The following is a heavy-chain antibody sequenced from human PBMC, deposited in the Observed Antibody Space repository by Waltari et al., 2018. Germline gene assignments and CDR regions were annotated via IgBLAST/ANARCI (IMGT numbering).Heavy chain of an antibody. J-gene: IGHJ4*02. CDR3: SRGSSTGTAFDY. Sequence: EVQLVESGGDLVRPGGSLRLSCVASGFSLSDYYMDWVRQAPGKGLEWVGRTRNKANSYTTEYAAAVEGRCTISRDDSNNSLFLQMNSLRTEDTAVYFCSRGSSTGTAFDYWGQGTLVTVSS. D-gene: IGHD1-1*01. V-gene: IGHV3-72*01. CDR1: GFSLSDYY. CDR2: TRNKANSYTT.